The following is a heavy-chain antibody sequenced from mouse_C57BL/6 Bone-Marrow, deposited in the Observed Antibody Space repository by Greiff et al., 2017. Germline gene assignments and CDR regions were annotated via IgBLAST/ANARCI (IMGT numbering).Heavy chain of an antibody. CDR2: IRSKSNNYAT. CDR3: VRHGGGMDY. Sequence: GGGLVQPKGSLKLSCAASGFSFNTYAMNWVRQAPGKGLEWVARIRSKSNNYATYYADSVKDRFTISRDDSESMLYLQMNNLKTEDTAMYYCVRHGGGMDYWGQGTSVTVSS. CDR1: GFSFNTYA. V-gene: IGHV10-1*01. J-gene: IGHJ4*01.